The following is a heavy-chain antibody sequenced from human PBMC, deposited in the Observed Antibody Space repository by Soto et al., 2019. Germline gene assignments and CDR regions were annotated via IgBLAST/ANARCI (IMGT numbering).Heavy chain of an antibody. Sequence: QVQLQESGPGLVKPSQTLSLTCTVSGGSISSGGYYWSWIRQHPGKGLEWIGYIYYSGSTYYNPSLKSRVTISVDTSKNRFSLKLSSVTAADTAVYYCAREPRNYYDSSGYYFKAFDIWGQGTMVTVSS. CDR2: IYYSGST. CDR1: GGSISSGGYY. D-gene: IGHD3-22*01. V-gene: IGHV4-31*03. CDR3: AREPRNYYDSSGYYFKAFDI. J-gene: IGHJ3*02.